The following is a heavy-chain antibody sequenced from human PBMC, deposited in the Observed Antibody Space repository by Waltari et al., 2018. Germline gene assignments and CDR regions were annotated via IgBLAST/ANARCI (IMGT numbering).Heavy chain of an antibody. CDR1: WFNFKRYC. CDR3: AKGDGSAYYFDY. J-gene: IGHJ4*02. V-gene: IGHV3-23*03. D-gene: IGHD3-10*01. Sequence: VPLLEAWGGLVPPGGVLGLSWGASWFNFKRYCIGRVRQAPGKGLEWVSVIYSGGSTYYADSVKGRFTISRDNSKNTLYLQMNSLRAEDTAAYYCAKGDGSAYYFDYWGQGTLVTVSS. CDR2: IYSGGST.